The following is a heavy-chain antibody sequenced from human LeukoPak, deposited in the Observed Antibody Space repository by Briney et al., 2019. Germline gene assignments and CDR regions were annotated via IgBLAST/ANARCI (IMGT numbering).Heavy chain of an antibody. V-gene: IGHV3-74*01. CDR3: ARDRSGGSKWFDYYYYYMDV. CDR2: IKSDGSST. Sequence: GGSLRLSCAASGFTFSSYWMHWVRQGPGKGLVWVSRIKSDGSSTNYADSVKGRFTISRDNAKNTLYLQMNSLRAEDTAVYYCARDRSGGSKWFDYYYYYMDVWGKGTTVTVSS. J-gene: IGHJ6*03. D-gene: IGHD2-15*01. CDR1: GFTFSSYW.